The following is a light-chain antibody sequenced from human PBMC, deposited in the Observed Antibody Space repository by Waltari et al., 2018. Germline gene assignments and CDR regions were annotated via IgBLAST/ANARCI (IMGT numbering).Light chain of an antibody. Sequence: QSVLTQAPSASGTPGQRVTISCSGSSSSLGSNLVCWYQQLPGTAPKLLIYRNDQRPSGVPDRISGSKAGTSASLTISGLQPDDDGDYYCSAWDDGLGGPVFGTGTRVTVL. CDR2: RND. CDR3: SAWDDGLGGPV. CDR1: SSSLGSNL. V-gene: IGLV1-47*01. J-gene: IGLJ1*01.